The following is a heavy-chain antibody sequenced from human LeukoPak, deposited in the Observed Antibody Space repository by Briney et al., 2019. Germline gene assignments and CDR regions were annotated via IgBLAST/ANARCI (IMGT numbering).Heavy chain of an antibody. CDR2: IKQDGSEK. J-gene: IGHJ3*02. Sequence: PGGSLRLSCAASGFTFSSYWMSWVRQAPGKGLEWVANIKQDGSEKYYVDSVKGRFTISRDNAKNSLYLQMNSLRAEDTAVYYCARVNYYDSSGSDAFDIWGQGTMVTVSS. CDR1: GFTFSSYW. V-gene: IGHV3-7*01. D-gene: IGHD3-22*01. CDR3: ARVNYYDSSGSDAFDI.